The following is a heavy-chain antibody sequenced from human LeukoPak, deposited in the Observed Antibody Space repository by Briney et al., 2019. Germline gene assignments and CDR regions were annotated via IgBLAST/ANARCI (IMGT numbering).Heavy chain of an antibody. D-gene: IGHD6-19*01. Sequence: PSETLSLTCAVYGGSFSGYCWGWIRQPPGKGLEWIGSIYYSGSTYYNPSLKSRVTISVDTSKNQFSLKLSSVTAADTAVYYCARRIAVAGPAYFDYWGQGTLVTVSS. CDR3: ARRIAVAGPAYFDY. CDR2: IYYSGST. V-gene: IGHV4-39*01. CDR1: GGSFSGYC. J-gene: IGHJ4*02.